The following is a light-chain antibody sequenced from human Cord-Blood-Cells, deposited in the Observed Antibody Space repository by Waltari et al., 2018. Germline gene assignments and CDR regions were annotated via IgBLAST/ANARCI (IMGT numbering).Light chain of an antibody. V-gene: IGKV1-39*01. CDR2: AAS. Sequence: DIQMTQSPSSLSASAGDRVTITCRASQSISSYLNWYQQKPGKAPKLLIYAASSLQSGVPYRFSGSGSGTDFTLTISSLEPEDFATYYCQQSYSTPLTFGGGTKVEIK. CDR3: QQSYSTPLT. CDR1: QSISSY. J-gene: IGKJ4*01.